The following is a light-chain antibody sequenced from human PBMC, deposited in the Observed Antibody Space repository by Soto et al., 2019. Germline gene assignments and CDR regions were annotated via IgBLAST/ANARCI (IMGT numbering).Light chain of an antibody. Sequence: EIVLTQSPGTLSLSPGERATLSCRASQSVSSSYLAWYQQKPGQAPRLLISGASSRATGIPDRFSGSGSGTDFTLTISRLEPEDFAVYYCQQYGRSPLTFGGGTKVEIK. CDR2: GAS. J-gene: IGKJ4*01. CDR3: QQYGRSPLT. V-gene: IGKV3-20*01. CDR1: QSVSSSY.